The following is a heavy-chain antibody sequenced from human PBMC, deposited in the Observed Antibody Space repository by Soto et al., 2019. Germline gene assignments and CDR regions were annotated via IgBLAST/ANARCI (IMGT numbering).Heavy chain of an antibody. D-gene: IGHD2-2*01. CDR1: GGTFSSYA. CDR2: IIPILGTA. Sequence: QVQLVQSGAEVKKPGCSVKVSCKASGGTFSSYAISWVRQAPGQGLEWMGGIIPILGTANYAQKLQGRVTITEDESTSTAYMELSSLRSEDTSVYYCARVRDGCNEFDPWGQGTLVTVSS. J-gene: IGHJ5*02. V-gene: IGHV1-69*12. CDR3: ARVRDGCNEFDP.